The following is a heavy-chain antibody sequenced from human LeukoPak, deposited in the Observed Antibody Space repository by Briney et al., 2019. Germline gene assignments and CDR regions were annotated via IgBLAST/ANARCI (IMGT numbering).Heavy chain of an antibody. CDR2: IKRKGDDGTI. CDR1: GFTFNNAW. J-gene: IGHJ4*02. Sequence: GGSLRLSCAASGFTFNNAWMSWVRQAPGKGLEWVGRIKRKGDDGTIDYAAPVKGRFTISRDDSKNTLYLHMNGLKSEDTAVYYCTAGTGRSDFDYWGQGTLVTVSS. D-gene: IGHD3/OR15-3a*01. V-gene: IGHV3-15*01. CDR3: TAGTGRSDFDY.